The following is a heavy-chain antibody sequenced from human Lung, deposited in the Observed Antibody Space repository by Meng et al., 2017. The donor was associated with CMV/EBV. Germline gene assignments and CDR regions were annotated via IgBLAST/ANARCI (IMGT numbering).Heavy chain of an antibody. V-gene: IGHV3-30*04. J-gene: IGHJ4*02. Sequence: SXAASGFPFRSYAMHWVRQAPGKGLEWVAVVSHYGRNKYYADSVKGRFTISRDNSKNTLYLHMNSLRAEDSAVFYCARARATGTDTSSPDSWGQGTXVTVSS. D-gene: IGHD6-13*01. CDR1: GFPFRSYA. CDR3: ARARATGTDTSSPDS. CDR2: VSHYGRNK.